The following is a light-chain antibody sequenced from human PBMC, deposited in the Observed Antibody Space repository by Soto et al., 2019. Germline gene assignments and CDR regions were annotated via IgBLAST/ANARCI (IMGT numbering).Light chain of an antibody. CDR3: QQRSNWPPYT. V-gene: IGKV3-11*01. CDR1: QSVSSY. J-gene: IGKJ2*01. CDR2: DAS. Sequence: EIVLTQSPATLSFSTGERATLSCRASQSVSSYLAWYQQKPGLAPRLLIYDASNRATVIPARFSGSGSGTAFTLTISSLEPEDFAVYYCQQRSNWPPYTFGQGTKLEIK.